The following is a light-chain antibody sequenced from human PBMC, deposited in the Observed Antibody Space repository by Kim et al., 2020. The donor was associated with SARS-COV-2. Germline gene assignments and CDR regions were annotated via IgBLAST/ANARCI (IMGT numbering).Light chain of an antibody. V-gene: IGLV1-47*01. CDR2: RNE. Sequence: GIPVQNITIACSGRTSNIENNYGYWFQKFPGPAPKLLMFRNEQRPTGIPDRFSGSKSGASVSLAISGLRAEDEADYYCAAWDDSLNGWVFGVGTKLTVL. CDR3: AAWDDSLNGWV. J-gene: IGLJ3*02. CDR1: TSNIENNY.